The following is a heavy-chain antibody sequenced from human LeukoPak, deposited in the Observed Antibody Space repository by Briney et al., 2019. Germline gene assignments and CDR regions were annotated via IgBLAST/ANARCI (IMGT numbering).Heavy chain of an antibody. J-gene: IGHJ4*02. CDR1: EFTFSNAW. CDR2: IKSMTDGGTT. Sequence: GGSLRLSCAASEFTFSNAWMGWVRQAPGKGLEWVGRIKSMTDGGTTDYAAPVKGRFTISRDDSKNALYLQMNNLKTEDTAVYYCTTVHDYGDSYWGQGTLVTVSS. CDR3: TTVHDYGDSY. D-gene: IGHD4-17*01. V-gene: IGHV3-15*01.